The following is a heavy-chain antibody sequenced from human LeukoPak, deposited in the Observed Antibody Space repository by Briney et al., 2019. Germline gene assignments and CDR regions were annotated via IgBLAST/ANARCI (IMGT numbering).Heavy chain of an antibody. J-gene: IGHJ2*01. Sequence: GASVKVSCKASGYTFTAYYIHWVRQAPGQGLEWMGWINPYSCGTNYAQQFQGRVTMTRDTSITTAYMELSRLRSDDTALCYCASPRGRWLGELILYLHLWGRGTLVTVSS. CDR3: ASPRGRWLGELILYLHL. CDR1: GYTFTAYY. CDR2: INPYSCGT. D-gene: IGHD3-10*01. V-gene: IGHV1-2*02.